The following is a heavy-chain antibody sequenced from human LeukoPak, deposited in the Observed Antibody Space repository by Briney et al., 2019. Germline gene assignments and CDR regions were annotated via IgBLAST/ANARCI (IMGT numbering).Heavy chain of an antibody. CDR3: ARDGRYSSSSDH. D-gene: IGHD6-6*01. CDR1: GGTFSSYA. V-gene: IGHV1-69*04. J-gene: IGHJ4*02. CDR2: IIPILGIA. Sequence: ASVKVSCKASGGTFSSYAISWVRQAPGQGLEWMGRIIPILGIANYAQKFQGRVTITADKSTSTAYMELSSLRSEDTAVYYCARDGRYSSSSDHWGQGTLVTVSS.